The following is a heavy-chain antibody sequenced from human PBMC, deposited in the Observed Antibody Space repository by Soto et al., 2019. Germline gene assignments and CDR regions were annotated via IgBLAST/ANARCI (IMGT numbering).Heavy chain of an antibody. CDR3: ARRTSSSSRLGFYYYYYYGMDV. Sequence: SETLSLTCAVYGGSFSGYYWRWIRQPPGKGLEGIGEINPRASTNYNPSLTRRVSISVDTSENQYSLKLSSVTAADTAVYYCARRTSSSSRLGFYYYYYYGMDVWGQGTTVTVSS. J-gene: IGHJ6*01. CDR1: GGSFSGYY. V-gene: IGHV4-34*01. CDR2: INPRAST. D-gene: IGHD6-6*01.